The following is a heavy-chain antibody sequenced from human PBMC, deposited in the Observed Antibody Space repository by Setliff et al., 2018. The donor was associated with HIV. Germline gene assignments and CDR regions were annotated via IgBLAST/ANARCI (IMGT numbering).Heavy chain of an antibody. Sequence: RGESLTISCHLSGYSFVDFWIGWVRQMPGKGLEWVGFIYPGDSDSRYSPSFRGQVTISADKSTTTAYLDWASLKASDTAMYYCVRYIGAAAGYIDHWGQGTQVTVSS. CDR1: GYSFVDFW. J-gene: IGHJ4*02. V-gene: IGHV5-51*01. CDR3: VRYIGAAAGYIDH. D-gene: IGHD6-25*01. CDR2: IYPGDSDS.